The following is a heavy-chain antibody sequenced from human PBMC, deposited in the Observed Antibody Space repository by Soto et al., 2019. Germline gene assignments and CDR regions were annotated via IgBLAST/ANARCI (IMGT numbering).Heavy chain of an antibody. D-gene: IGHD1-26*01. V-gene: IGHV3-33*01. Sequence: GGSLRLSCAASGFTFSSYGMHWVRQAPGKGLEWVAVIWYDGSNKYYADSVKGRFTISRDNSKNTLYLQMNSLRAEDTAVYYCARTEWQHYYFDYWGQGTLVTVSS. CDR3: ARTEWQHYYFDY. CDR2: IWYDGSNK. CDR1: GFTFSSYG. J-gene: IGHJ4*02.